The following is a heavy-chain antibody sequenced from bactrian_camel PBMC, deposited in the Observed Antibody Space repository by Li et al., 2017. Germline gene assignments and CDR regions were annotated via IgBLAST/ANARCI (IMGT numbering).Heavy chain of an antibody. J-gene: IGHJ6*01. D-gene: IGHD5*01. Sequence: QLVESGGGSVQPGGSLRLSCAASGDTSSLYCMGWFRQAPGKEREGVAATYIRGDMIYYSESVKGRFTISQDNVKNTLYLQMNSLQTEDTAMYYCAAPLKSKVWVGCRVPQRESDFTYWGQGTQVTVS. CDR3: AAPLKSKVWVGCRVPQRESDFTY. CDR2: TYIRGDMI. V-gene: IGHV3S1*01. CDR1: GDTSSLYC.